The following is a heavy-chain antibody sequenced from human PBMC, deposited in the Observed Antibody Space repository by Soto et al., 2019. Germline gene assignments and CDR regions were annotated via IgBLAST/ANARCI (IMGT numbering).Heavy chain of an antibody. CDR3: WRRSWPDAFDI. V-gene: IGHV3-53*04. Sequence: GESLRRSCAASGFTVRSNYMNWVSPAPGKGLEWVSVIYSGGSTYYADSLKGRFTISIHSSKNTLYLQMNSIRAEDTTWYLCWRRSWPDAFDIWGQGTMVTVSS. CDR2: IYSGGST. D-gene: IGHD6-13*01. CDR1: GFTVRSNY. J-gene: IGHJ3*02.